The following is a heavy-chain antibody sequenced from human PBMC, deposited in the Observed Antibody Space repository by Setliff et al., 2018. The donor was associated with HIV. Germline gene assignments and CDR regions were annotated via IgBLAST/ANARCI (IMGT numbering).Heavy chain of an antibody. V-gene: IGHV4-59*11. J-gene: IGHJ4*02. CDR2: IYSTGST. Sequence: TLSLTCTVSGASITSHYWSWIRQSPGRELEWIGYIYSTGSTNYNPSLQSRVSISMDASKNKFSLKVTSVTSADTAVYYCAKGAGFYGDYTFDYWGQGRQVTSPQ. CDR1: GASITSHY. CDR3: AKGAGFYGDYTFDY. D-gene: IGHD4-17*01.